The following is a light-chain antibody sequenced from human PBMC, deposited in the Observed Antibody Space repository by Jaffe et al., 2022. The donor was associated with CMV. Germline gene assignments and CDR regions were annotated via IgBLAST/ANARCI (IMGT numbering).Light chain of an antibody. CDR1: QTIRYN. J-gene: IGKJ3*01. CDR3: QQRHNWPPGGFT. V-gene: IGKV3-11*01. Sequence: EVVLTQSPATLSLSPGERATLSCRTSQTIRYNLAWYQHKPGQGPRLLIYDASNRATGIPGRFSGSGFGTDFTLTISSLEPEDFAIYYCQQRHNWPPGGFTFGPGTTVEIK. CDR2: DAS.